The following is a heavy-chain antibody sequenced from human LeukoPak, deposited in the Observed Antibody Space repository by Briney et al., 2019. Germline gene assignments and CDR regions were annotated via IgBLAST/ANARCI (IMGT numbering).Heavy chain of an antibody. D-gene: IGHD6-13*01. J-gene: IGHJ3*02. CDR2: INPNSGGT. CDR3: ARDAMTVGTSAFDI. CDR1: GYTFTGYY. Sequence: ASVKVSCKASGYTFTGYYMHWVRQAPGQGLEWMGWINPNSGGTNYAQKFQGRVTMTRDTSISTAYMELSRLRSDDTAVYYCARDAMTVGTSAFDIWGQGTMVTVSS. V-gene: IGHV1-2*02.